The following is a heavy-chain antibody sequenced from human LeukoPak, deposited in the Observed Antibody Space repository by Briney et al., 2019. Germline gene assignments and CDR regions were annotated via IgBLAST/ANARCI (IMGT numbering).Heavy chain of an antibody. CDR1: GFTVSSNY. Sequence: GGSLRLSCAASGFTVSSNYMSWVRQAPGKGLEWVSVIYSGGSTCYADSVKGRFTISRDNSKNTLYLQMNSLRAEDTAVYYCARGEGPDAFDIWGQGTMVTVSS. V-gene: IGHV3-53*01. J-gene: IGHJ3*02. CDR2: IYSGGST. CDR3: ARGEGPDAFDI.